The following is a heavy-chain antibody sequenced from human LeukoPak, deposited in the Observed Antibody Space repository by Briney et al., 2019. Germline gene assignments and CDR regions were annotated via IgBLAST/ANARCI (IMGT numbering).Heavy chain of an antibody. CDR1: GYTFSGYY. CDR3: AREGGLAGHDY. Sequence: ASVKVSCKASGYTFSGYYLYWVRHAPGRGLEWMGWINPNSGATNYAQKFQGRVTMTRDTSISTAYMELSRLRSDDTAVYYCAREGGLAGHDYWGQGTLVTVSS. D-gene: IGHD6-13*01. CDR2: INPNSGAT. V-gene: IGHV1-2*02. J-gene: IGHJ4*02.